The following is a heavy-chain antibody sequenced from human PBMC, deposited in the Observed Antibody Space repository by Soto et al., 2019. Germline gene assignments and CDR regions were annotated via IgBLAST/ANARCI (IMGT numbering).Heavy chain of an antibody. J-gene: IGHJ4*02. CDR3: AGLYHYDSSGYYDD. D-gene: IGHD3-22*01. CDR2: INPSGGRT. Sequence: GXSVKVSCKASGYSFTTYYMHLVRQAPGQGLEWMGIINPSGGRTTYAQKFQGRVTMTRDTSTSTFHMELSSLTSEDTAVYYCAGLYHYDSSGYYDDWGQGTLVTVSS. CDR1: GYSFTTYY. V-gene: IGHV1-46*01.